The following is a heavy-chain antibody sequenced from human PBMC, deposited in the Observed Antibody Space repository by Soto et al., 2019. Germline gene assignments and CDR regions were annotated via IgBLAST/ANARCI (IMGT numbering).Heavy chain of an antibody. V-gene: IGHV4-34*01. CDR2: INHSGST. CDR3: ARDRSSGYRDAFDI. J-gene: IGHJ3*02. D-gene: IGHD3-22*01. CDR1: GRSFSGYY. Sequence: PSETLSLTCAVYGRSFSGYYWSWIRQPPGKGLEWIGEINHSGSTNYNPSLKSRVTISVDTSKNQFSLKLSSVTAADTAVYYCARDRSSGYRDAFDIWGQGTMVTVSS.